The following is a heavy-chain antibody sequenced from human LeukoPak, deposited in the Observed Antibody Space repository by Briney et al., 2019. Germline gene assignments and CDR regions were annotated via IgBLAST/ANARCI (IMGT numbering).Heavy chain of an antibody. D-gene: IGHD4-17*01. V-gene: IGHV3-7*01. Sequence: GRSLRLSCVASGFTFSSYYMSWVRQAPGKGLEWVANIKEDGSERYYVDSMKGRFTISRDNAKNSLYLQMNSLRAEDTAVYYCARDLYGDYFFDYWGQGTLVTVSS. J-gene: IGHJ4*02. CDR2: IKEDGSER. CDR1: GFTFSSYY. CDR3: ARDLYGDYFFDY.